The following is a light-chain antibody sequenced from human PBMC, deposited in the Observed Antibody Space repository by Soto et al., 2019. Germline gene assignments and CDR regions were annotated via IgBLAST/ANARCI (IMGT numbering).Light chain of an antibody. CDR3: ASWDDSLNGHV. CDR1: SSNIASNT. Sequence: QSVLTQPPSASGTPGQRVTVSCSGSSSNIASNTVNWYQQLPGTAPKLLIYSNDQRPSGVPDRFSASKSGTSASLAIRGLQSEDEADYYCASWDDSLNGHVFGTGTKVTVL. J-gene: IGLJ1*01. V-gene: IGLV1-44*01. CDR2: SND.